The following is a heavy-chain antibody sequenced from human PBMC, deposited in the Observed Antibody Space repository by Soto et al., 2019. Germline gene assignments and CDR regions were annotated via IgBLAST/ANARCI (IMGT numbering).Heavy chain of an antibody. CDR3: AREIRDYYDSSGYSLGMDV. Sequence: SETLSLTCTVSGGSISSGGYYWSWIRQHPWKGLEWIGYIYYSGSTYYNPSLKSRVTISVDTSKNQFSLKLSSVTAADTAVYYCAREIRDYYDSSGYSLGMDVWGQGPTVT. V-gene: IGHV4-31*03. CDR2: IYYSGST. D-gene: IGHD3-22*01. J-gene: IGHJ6*02. CDR1: GGSISSGGYY.